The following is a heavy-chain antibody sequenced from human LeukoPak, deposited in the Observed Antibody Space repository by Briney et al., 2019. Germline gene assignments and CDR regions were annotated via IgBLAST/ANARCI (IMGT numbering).Heavy chain of an antibody. D-gene: IGHD3-9*01. CDR1: GGSISSYY. J-gene: IGHJ4*02. CDR2: IYYSGST. CDR3: AGGGYDILTVDY. Sequence: PSETLSLTCTVSGGSISSYYWSWIRQPPGKGLEWIGYIYYSGSTNYNPSLKSRVTISVDTSKNQFSLKLSSVTAADTAVYYCAGGGYDILTVDYWGQGTLVTVSS. V-gene: IGHV4-59*01.